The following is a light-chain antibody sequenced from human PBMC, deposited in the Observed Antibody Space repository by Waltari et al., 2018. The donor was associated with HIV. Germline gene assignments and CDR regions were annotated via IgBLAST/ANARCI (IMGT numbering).Light chain of an antibody. CDR1: SSDVGGYNY. V-gene: IGLV2-8*01. Sequence: QSALTQPPSASGSPGQSVTISCTGTSSDVGGYNYVSWYQQHPGKAPKLMIYEVSKRPSGLPQRFSGSKSGNTASVTVSGLQAEDEADYYCSSYAGSNNVVFGGGTKLTVL. CDR2: EVS. J-gene: IGLJ2*01. CDR3: SSYAGSNNVV.